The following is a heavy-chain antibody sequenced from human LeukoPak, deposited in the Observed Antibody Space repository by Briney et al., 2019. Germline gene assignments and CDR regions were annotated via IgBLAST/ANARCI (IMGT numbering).Heavy chain of an antibody. CDR3: ARDISEPSTPDI. Sequence: GGSLRLSCTASGFTFSLYWMSWVRQAPGKGLEWVAPIKGDGSEKYYVDSVKGRFTISRDNAQNSLDLHMDSLRAEDTAVYYCARDISEPSTPDIGGQGALVTVSS. D-gene: IGHD1-14*01. CDR1: GFTFSLYW. J-gene: IGHJ4*02. V-gene: IGHV3-7*01. CDR2: IKGDGSEK.